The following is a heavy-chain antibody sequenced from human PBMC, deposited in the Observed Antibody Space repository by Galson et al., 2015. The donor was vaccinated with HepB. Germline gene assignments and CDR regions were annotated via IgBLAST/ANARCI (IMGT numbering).Heavy chain of an antibody. CDR3: ARVVWAAAALGYDY. CDR2: ISYDGSNK. CDR1: GFTFSSYG. Sequence: SLRLSCAASGFTFSSYGMHWVRQAPGKGLEWVAVISYDGSNKYYADSVKGRFTISRDNSKNTLYLQMNSLRAEDTAVYYCARVVWAAAALGYDYWGQGTLVTVSS. D-gene: IGHD6-13*01. J-gene: IGHJ4*02. V-gene: IGHV3-30*03.